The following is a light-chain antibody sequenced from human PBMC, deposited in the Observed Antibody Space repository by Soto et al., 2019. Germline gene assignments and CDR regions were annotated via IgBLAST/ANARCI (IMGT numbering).Light chain of an antibody. V-gene: IGKV3-20*01. J-gene: IGKJ1*01. Sequence: EIVLTQSPGTLSLSPGERATLSCRASQSISSTYLAWYQQKPGQAPRLLMYGASSRATGIPDRFIGGGSGTDFTLTISRLEPEDFAVYYCQQYGSSPVTFGQGTKVDI. CDR2: GAS. CDR3: QQYGSSPVT. CDR1: QSISSTY.